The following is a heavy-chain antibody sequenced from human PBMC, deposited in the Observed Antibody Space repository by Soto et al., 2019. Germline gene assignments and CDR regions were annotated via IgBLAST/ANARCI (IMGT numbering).Heavy chain of an antibody. CDR3: AHAEGIAAAGTFDY. V-gene: IGHV6-1*01. J-gene: IGHJ4*02. CDR1: GDSVSSNSAA. CDR2: TYYRSKWYN. D-gene: IGHD6-13*01. Sequence: PSQTLALSCAIAGDSVSSNSAAWNWIRQSPSRGLEWLGRTYYRSKWYNDYAVSVKSRITINPDTSKIQFSLQLNSVTPEDTAVYYCAHAEGIAAAGTFDYWGQGTLVTVSS.